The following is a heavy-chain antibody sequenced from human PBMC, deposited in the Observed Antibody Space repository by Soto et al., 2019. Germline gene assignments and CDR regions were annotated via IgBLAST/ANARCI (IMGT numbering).Heavy chain of an antibody. CDR1: GFTFSSYG. CDR2: ISYDGSNK. Sequence: QVQLVESGGGVVQPGRSLRLSCAASGFTFSSYGMHWVRQAPGKGLEWVAVISYDGSNKYYADSVKGRFTISRDNSKNTLYLQMNSLRAEDTAVYYCAKEFVLRFLEWFRKGALDYWGQGTLVTVSS. CDR3: AKEFVLRFLEWFRKGALDY. V-gene: IGHV3-30*18. J-gene: IGHJ4*02. D-gene: IGHD3-3*01.